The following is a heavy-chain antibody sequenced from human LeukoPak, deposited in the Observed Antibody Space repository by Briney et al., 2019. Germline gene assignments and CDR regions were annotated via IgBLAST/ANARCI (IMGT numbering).Heavy chain of an antibody. Sequence: PSETLSLTCTVSGGSISSGGYYWSWIRQHPGKGLEWIGYIYYSGSTYYNPSLKSRVTISVDTSKNQFSLKLSSVTAADTAVYYCARTAVLRYFDWLLQFGHFDYWGQGTLDTVSS. J-gene: IGHJ4*02. CDR2: IYYSGST. CDR1: GGSISSGGYY. D-gene: IGHD3-9*01. V-gene: IGHV4-31*03. CDR3: ARTAVLRYFDWLLQFGHFDY.